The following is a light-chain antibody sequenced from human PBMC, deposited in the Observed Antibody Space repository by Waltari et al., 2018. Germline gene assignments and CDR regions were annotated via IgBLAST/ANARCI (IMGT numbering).Light chain of an antibody. Sequence: QSALTQPASVSGSPGQSITISCTGSSSDVGTYDYVSWYQQHPGKAPKLLIYDVSNRHSGVSNRFSGSKSGNRASLIISGLQAEDEADYYCSSYTSSSTYVFGTGTRVTV. CDR3: SSYTSSSTYV. CDR1: SSDVGTYDY. V-gene: IGLV2-14*03. J-gene: IGLJ1*01. CDR2: DVS.